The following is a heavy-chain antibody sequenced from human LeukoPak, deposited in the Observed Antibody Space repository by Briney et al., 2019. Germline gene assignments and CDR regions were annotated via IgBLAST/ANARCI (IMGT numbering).Heavy chain of an antibody. CDR1: GIIFGSHG. J-gene: IGHJ4*02. CDR3: ARAYDKAYDY. CDR2: NGGRT. D-gene: IGHD2-21*01. V-gene: IGHV3-23*01. Sequence: QPGGCLRLSCAASGIIFGSHGMAWVRQAPGKGLEWVSSNGGRTFYADFVKGRFTISRDNSKNTVSLHMDSLRAEDSAIYRCARAYDKAYDYWGQGTLVTVSS.